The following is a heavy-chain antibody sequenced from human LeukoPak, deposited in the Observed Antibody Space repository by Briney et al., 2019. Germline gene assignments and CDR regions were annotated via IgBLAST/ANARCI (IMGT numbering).Heavy chain of an antibody. D-gene: IGHD3-10*01. CDR1: GFTFSSYG. Sequence: PGRSLRLSCAASGFTFSSYGMHWVRQAPGKGLEWVAVISYDGSNKYYADSVKGRFTISRDNSKNTLYLQMNSLRSEDTAVYYCARGPWFGEFPIDYWGQGTLVTVSS. CDR3: ARGPWFGEFPIDY. V-gene: IGHV3-30*03. J-gene: IGHJ4*02. CDR2: ISYDGSNK.